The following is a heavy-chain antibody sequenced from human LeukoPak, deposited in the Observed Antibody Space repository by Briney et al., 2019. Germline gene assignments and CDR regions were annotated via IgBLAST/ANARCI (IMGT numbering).Heavy chain of an antibody. CDR2: ISAYNGNT. J-gene: IGHJ4*02. V-gene: IGHV1-18*01. CDR1: GYTFTSYG. CDR3: AKLSVGGDLYGSGSYYFDY. D-gene: IGHD3-10*01. Sequence: SVKVSCKASGYTFTSYGISWVRQAPGQGLEWMGWISAYNGNTNYAQKLQGRVTMTTDTSTSTAYMELRSLRSDDTAVYYCAKLSVGGDLYGSGSYYFDYWGQGTLVTVSS.